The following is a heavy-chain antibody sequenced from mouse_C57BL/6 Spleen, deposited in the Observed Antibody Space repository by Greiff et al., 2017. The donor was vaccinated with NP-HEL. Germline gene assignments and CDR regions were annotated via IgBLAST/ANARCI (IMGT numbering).Heavy chain of an antibody. V-gene: IGHV5-16*01. Sequence: EVQLQESEGGLVQPGSSMKLSCTASGFTFSDYYMAWVRQVPEKGLEWVANINYDGSSTYYLDSLKSRFIISRDNAKNILYLQMSSLKSEDTATYYCARSGDPNYFDYWGQGTTLTVSS. CDR3: ARSGDPNYFDY. CDR1: GFTFSDYY. J-gene: IGHJ2*01. CDR2: INYDGSST.